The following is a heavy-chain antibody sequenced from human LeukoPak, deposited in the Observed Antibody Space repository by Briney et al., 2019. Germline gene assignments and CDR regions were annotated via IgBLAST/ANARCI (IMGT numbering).Heavy chain of an antibody. J-gene: IGHJ5*02. D-gene: IGHD6-13*01. CDR3: AGFITPAGSA. Sequence: KSSETLSLTCTVSGGSITSYYWSWIRQPPGKGLELIGYIYYSGSTKYNPSLKSRVTISVDTSKKQFSLKLSSVTAADTAVYYCAGFITPAGSAWGQGTLVTVSS. V-gene: IGHV4-59*03. CDR1: GGSITSYY. CDR2: IYYSGST.